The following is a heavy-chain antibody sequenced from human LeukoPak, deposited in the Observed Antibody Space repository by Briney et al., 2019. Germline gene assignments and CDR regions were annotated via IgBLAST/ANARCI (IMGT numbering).Heavy chain of an antibody. Sequence: SETLSLTCTVSGTSISSYYWSWIRQPPGKGLEWIGCIYSSGSTSYNPSLKSRVTISLDTPKNRISLRLTSVTAADTAVYYCARQTGSGLFILPGGQGTLVTVSS. CDR3: ARQTGSGLFILP. V-gene: IGHV4-59*08. J-gene: IGHJ4*02. CDR1: GTSISSYY. D-gene: IGHD3/OR15-3a*01. CDR2: IYSSGST.